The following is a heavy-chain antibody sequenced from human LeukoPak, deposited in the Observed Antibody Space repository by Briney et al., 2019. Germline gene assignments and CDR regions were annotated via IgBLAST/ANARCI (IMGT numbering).Heavy chain of an antibody. J-gene: IGHJ4*02. CDR1: GGSFSGYY. V-gene: IGHV4-34*01. Sequence: SETLSLTCAVYGGSFSGYYWSWIRQPPGKGLEWIGEINHSGSTNYNPSLKSRVTISVDTSKNQFSLKLSSVTAADTAVYYCARPGRYVWGSYRYRGGFDYWGQGTLVTVSS. CDR2: INHSGST. CDR3: ARPGRYVWGSYRYRGGFDY. D-gene: IGHD3-16*02.